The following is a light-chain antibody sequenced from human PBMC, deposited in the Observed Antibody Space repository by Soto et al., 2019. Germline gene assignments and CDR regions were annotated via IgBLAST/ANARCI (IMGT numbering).Light chain of an antibody. J-gene: IGKJ3*01. V-gene: IGKV2-30*01. CDR3: MQGTP. CDR2: KVS. CDR1: QSLVYSDGNPY. Sequence: EVVMTQPPPSRPVPLGRAASISSGPSQSLVYSDGNPYLNWLQQRPGQSPRRLIYKVSNRDSGVPDRFSGSGSGTDFTLKISRVDAEDVGVYYCMQGTPFGPGTKVDIK.